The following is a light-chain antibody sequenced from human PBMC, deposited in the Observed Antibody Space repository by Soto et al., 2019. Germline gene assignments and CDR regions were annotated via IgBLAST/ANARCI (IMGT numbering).Light chain of an antibody. CDR1: SSDVGAYNS. Sequence: QSALTQPASVSGSPGQSITISCTGTSSDVGAYNSVSWYQQHPGKAPKLIIYDVSTRPSGISDRFSGSKSGNTASLTISGLQAEDESDYYCSSYTTSVTYVFGTGTKPPS. J-gene: IGLJ1*01. CDR2: DVS. V-gene: IGLV2-14*01. CDR3: SSYTTSVTYV.